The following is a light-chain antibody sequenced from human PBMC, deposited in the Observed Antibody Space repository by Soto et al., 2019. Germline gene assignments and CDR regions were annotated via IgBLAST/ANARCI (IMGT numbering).Light chain of an antibody. J-gene: IGKJ1*01. CDR1: QSISNN. CDR2: GAS. CDR3: QQYSNWPRT. V-gene: IGKV3-15*01. Sequence: EIVMTQSPATLSVSPRERASLSCRAGQSISNNLAWYQQKPGQAPRLLIYGASTRATGIPARFTGSGSGTEFTLTISSLQSEDFAVYYCQQYSNWPRTFGQGTKVEIK.